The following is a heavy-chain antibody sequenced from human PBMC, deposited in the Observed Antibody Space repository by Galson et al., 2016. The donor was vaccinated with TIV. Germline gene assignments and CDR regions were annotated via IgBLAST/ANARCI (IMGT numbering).Heavy chain of an antibody. V-gene: IGHV3-7*01. J-gene: IGHJ4*02. CDR2: IEGDGRDK. CDR3: ARVKGDGEYSYGAFEF. D-gene: IGHD5-18*01. CDR1: GFTFYNYW. Sequence: SLRLSCAASGFTFYNYWMSWVRQAPGKGLEWVASIEGDGRDKDYVDSVKGRFTISRDNAKNSLYLQMNSLRPEDTAVYYCARVKGDGEYSYGAFEFWGQGTQVTVSS.